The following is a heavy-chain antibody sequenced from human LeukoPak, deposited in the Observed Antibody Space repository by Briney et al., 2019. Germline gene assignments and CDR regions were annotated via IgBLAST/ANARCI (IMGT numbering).Heavy chain of an antibody. CDR2: ISAYNGNT. Sequence: GASVKVSCKASGYTFTSYGISWVRQAPGQGLEWMGWISAYNGNTNYAQKLQGRVTMTTDTSTSTAYMELRSLRSEDTAVYYCARDRVFGYSGYDYDYWGQGTLVTVSS. J-gene: IGHJ4*02. CDR1: GYTFTSYG. V-gene: IGHV1-18*01. D-gene: IGHD5-12*01. CDR3: ARDRVFGYSGYDYDY.